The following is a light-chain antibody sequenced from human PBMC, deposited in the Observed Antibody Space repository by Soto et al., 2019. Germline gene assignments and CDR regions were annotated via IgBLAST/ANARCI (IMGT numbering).Light chain of an antibody. Sequence: QSALTQPRSVSGSPGQSVTISCTGTSSDVGGYDYVSWYQQHPGKAPKLMIYGVTKRPSGVPDRFSGSKSGNTASLTISGLQAEDKSDYYCCSHGGRHSYVFGTGTKVTVL. CDR3: CSHGGRHSYV. CDR1: SSDVGGYDY. V-gene: IGLV2-11*01. J-gene: IGLJ1*01. CDR2: GVT.